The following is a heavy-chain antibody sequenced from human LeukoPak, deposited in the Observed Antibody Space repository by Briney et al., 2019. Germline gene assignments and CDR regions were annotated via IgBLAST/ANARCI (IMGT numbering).Heavy chain of an antibody. CDR1: GGSISSSSDY. D-gene: IGHD6-13*01. J-gene: IGHJ4*02. V-gene: IGHV3-7*01. Sequence: PSETLSLTCTVSGGSISSSSDYWGWIRQAPGKGLEWVANINQDGTEKYFVDSVKGRFTISRDNAKNSLYLQMNSLRAEDTAVYYCARDWGSSWGIDYWGQGTLVTVSS. CDR2: INQDGTEK. CDR3: ARDWGSSWGIDY.